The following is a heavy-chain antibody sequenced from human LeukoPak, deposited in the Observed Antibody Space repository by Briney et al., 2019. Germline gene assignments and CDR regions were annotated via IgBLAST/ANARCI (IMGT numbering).Heavy chain of an antibody. CDR2: INQGGSVK. Sequence: GESLRLSCGAFGFSFSRSWMTWVRQAPGKGLEWVASINQGGSVKHYMDSVKGRFTISRDNSENSVFLQMNSLRAEDTAVYYCAKLLGDVTTFDYWGQGTLVTVSS. D-gene: IGHD3-16*01. V-gene: IGHV3-7*01. CDR3: AKLLGDVTTFDY. CDR1: GFSFSRSW. J-gene: IGHJ4*02.